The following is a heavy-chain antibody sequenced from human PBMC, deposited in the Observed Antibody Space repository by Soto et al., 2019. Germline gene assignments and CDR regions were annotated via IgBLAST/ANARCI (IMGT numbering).Heavy chain of an antibody. Sequence: SDTLSLTCTVSGGSLSSGCSYLGWNRQPPGKGLEWIGYIYYSGNTYFNPSLKSRVTLSVDTSKNQFSLNLSSVTAADTAVYYCVRYCSTTKCPFDYWGQGNLVTVSS. J-gene: IGHJ4*02. D-gene: IGHD2-2*01. V-gene: IGHV4-30-4*02. CDR1: GGSLSSGCSY. CDR2: IYYSGNT. CDR3: VRYCSTTKCPFDY.